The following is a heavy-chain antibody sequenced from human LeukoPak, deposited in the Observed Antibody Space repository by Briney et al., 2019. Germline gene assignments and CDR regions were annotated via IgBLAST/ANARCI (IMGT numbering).Heavy chain of an antibody. D-gene: IGHD3-22*01. V-gene: IGHV4-59*08. CDR2: IYYSGST. CDR1: GGSISSYY. CDR3: ATLRGDYYDSRAYDL. J-gene: IGHJ3*01. Sequence: SETLSLTCTVSGGSISSYYWSWIRQPPGKGLEWIGYIYYSGSTNYNPSLKSRVFISIETSKNRFSLTLNSVTAADTAVYYCATLRGDYYDSRAYDLWGQGTMVTVSS.